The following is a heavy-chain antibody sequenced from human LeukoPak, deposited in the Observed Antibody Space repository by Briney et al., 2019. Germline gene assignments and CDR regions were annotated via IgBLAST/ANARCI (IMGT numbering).Heavy chain of an antibody. Sequence: SETLSLTCTVSGGSISSYYWSWIRQPPGKGLEWIGYIYYSGSTNYNPSLKSRVTISVDTPKNQFSLKLSSVTAADTAVYYCARTGSTKTVDYWGQGTLVTVSS. V-gene: IGHV4-59*08. CDR1: GGSISSYY. CDR2: IYYSGST. D-gene: IGHD2-2*01. J-gene: IGHJ4*02. CDR3: ARTGSTKTVDY.